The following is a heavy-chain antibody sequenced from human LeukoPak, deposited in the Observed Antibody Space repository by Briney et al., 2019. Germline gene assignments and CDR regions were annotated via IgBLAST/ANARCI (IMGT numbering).Heavy chain of an antibody. CDR2: ISYDGSNK. Sequence: PGGSLRLSCAASGFTFSSYGMHWVRQAPGMGLEWVAVISYDGSNKYYADSVKGRFTISRDNSKNTLYLQMNSLRAEDTAVYYCAKGKGCSGGSCYSGGDAFDIWGQGTMVTVSS. CDR3: AKGKGCSGGSCYSGGDAFDI. CDR1: GFTFSSYG. J-gene: IGHJ3*02. V-gene: IGHV3-30*18. D-gene: IGHD2-15*01.